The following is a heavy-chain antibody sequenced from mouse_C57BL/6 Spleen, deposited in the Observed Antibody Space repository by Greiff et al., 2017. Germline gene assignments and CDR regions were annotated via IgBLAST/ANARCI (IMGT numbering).Heavy chain of an antibody. D-gene: IGHD1-1*01. CDR1: GYAFRSYW. CDR2: IYPGDGDT. CDR3: ARCTTVVATKYFDV. J-gene: IGHJ1*03. Sequence: VQLQQSGAELVKPGASVKISCKASGYAFRSYWMNWVKQRPGKGLEWIGQIYPGDGDTNYNGKFKGKATLTADKSSSTAYMQLSSLTSEDSAVYFCARCTTVVATKYFDVWGTGTTVTVSS. V-gene: IGHV1-80*01.